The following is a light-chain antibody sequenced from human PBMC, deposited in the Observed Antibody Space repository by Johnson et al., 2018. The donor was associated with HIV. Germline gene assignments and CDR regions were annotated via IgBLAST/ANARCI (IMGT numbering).Light chain of an antibody. Sequence: QSVLTQPPSVSAAPGQKVTISCSGSSSNIGNNYVSWYQQLPGTAPKLLIYDNNKRPSGIPDRFSGSKSGPSATLGITGLQTGDEADYYCATWDSSLSGVFGTGTKVTVL. CDR1: SSNIGNNY. J-gene: IGLJ1*01. V-gene: IGLV1-51*01. CDR3: ATWDSSLSGV. CDR2: DNN.